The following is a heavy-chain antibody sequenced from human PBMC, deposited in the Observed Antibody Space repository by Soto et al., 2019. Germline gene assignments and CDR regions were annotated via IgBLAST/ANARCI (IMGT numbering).Heavy chain of an antibody. CDR2: IYHSWST. J-gene: IGHJ4*02. V-gene: IGHV4-30-2*01. Sequence: SETLSLTCAVSGGSISSGGYSWGWIRQPPGKGLEWIGYIYHSWSTYYNPSLKSRVTISVDRSKNQFSLKLSSVTAADTAVYYCARGTIFGVVSTPKYDYWGQGTLVTVSS. CDR3: ARGTIFGVVSTPKYDY. CDR1: GGSISSGGYS. D-gene: IGHD3-3*01.